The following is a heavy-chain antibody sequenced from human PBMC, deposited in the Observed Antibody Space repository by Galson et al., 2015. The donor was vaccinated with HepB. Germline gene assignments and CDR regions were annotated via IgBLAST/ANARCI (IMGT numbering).Heavy chain of an antibody. J-gene: IGHJ4*02. D-gene: IGHD4-17*01. V-gene: IGHV3-64D*06. CDR3: VKDGGLDYGDYEIDY. CDR1: GFTFSSYA. CDR2: ISSNGGST. Sequence: SLRLSCAASGFTFSSYAMHWVRQAPGKGLEYVSAISSNGGSTYYADSVKGRFTISRDNSKNTLYLQMSSLRAEDTAVYYCVKDGGLDYGDYEIDYWGQGTLVTVSS.